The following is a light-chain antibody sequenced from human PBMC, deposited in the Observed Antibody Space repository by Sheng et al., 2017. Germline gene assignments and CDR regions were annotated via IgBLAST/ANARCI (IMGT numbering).Light chain of an antibody. CDR3: QQYLTSPLT. CDR2: NTY. V-gene: IGKV3-20*01. Sequence: EIVLTQSPGTLSLSPGARAALSCKASQTLDSLYLAWYQQRPGQAPRLLIFNTYTRATGVPDRFSGSGSGTDFTLTISRLEPEDFAVYFCQQYLTSPLTFGEGPKWRSN. J-gene: IGKJ4*01. CDR1: QTLDSLY.